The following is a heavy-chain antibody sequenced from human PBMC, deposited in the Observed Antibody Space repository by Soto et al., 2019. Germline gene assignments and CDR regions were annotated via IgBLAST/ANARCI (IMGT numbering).Heavy chain of an antibody. CDR1: GGSVSSGSYF. D-gene: IGHD6-13*01. CDR3: ARDRIAAAGSDAFDI. CDR2: IYYSGST. J-gene: IGHJ3*02. Sequence: ASETLSLTCTVSGGSVSSGSYFWSWIRQPPGKGLEWIGYIYYSGSTNYNPSLKSRVTISVDTSKNQFSLKLSSVTAADTAVYYCARDRIAAAGSDAFDIWGQGTMVTVSS. V-gene: IGHV4-61*01.